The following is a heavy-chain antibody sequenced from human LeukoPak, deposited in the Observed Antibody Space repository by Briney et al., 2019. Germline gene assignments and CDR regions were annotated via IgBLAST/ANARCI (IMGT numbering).Heavy chain of an antibody. CDR2: INPSGSST. Sequence: ASVKVSCKASEYSFTSHYMHWVRQAPGQGLEWLGLINPSGSSTLYAQKFQGRVTMTRDMSTTTDYMELSSLRSEDTAVYYCARDNSVGDIAWWFDPWGQGTLVTVSS. J-gene: IGHJ5*02. CDR3: ARDNSVGDIAWWFDP. D-gene: IGHD3-16*02. V-gene: IGHV1-46*01. CDR1: EYSFTSHY.